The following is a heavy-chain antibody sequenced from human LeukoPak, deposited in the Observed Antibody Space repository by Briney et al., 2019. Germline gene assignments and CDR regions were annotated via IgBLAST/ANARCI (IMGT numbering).Heavy chain of an antibody. CDR1: GGSISSGDYY. D-gene: IGHD3-3*01. V-gene: IGHV4-30-4*08. Sequence: PSQTLSLTCIVSGGSISSGDYYWSWIRQPPGKGLEWIGYIYYSGSTYYNPSLKSRVTISVDTSKNQFSLKLSSVTAADTAVYYCASYYDFWSGLAFDIWGQGTMVTVSS. CDR2: IYYSGST. CDR3: ASYYDFWSGLAFDI. J-gene: IGHJ3*02.